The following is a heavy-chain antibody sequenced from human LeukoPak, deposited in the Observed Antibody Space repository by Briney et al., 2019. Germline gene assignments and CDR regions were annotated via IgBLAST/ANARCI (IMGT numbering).Heavy chain of an antibody. Sequence: GGSLRLSCAASGFTFSDYYMSWIRQAPGKGLEWVSYISSSGSTIYYAGSVKGRFTISRDNAKNSLYLQMNSLRAEDTAVYYCARGMAADYDYNWFDSWGQGILVTVSS. J-gene: IGHJ5*01. CDR2: ISSSGSTI. CDR3: ARGMAADYDYNWFDS. V-gene: IGHV3-11*01. CDR1: GFTFSDYY. D-gene: IGHD5-12*01.